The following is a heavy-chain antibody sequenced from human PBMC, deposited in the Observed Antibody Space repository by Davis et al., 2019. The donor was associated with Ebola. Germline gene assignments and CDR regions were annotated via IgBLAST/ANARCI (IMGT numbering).Heavy chain of an antibody. CDR1: GGSISSYY. D-gene: IGHD3-3*01. J-gene: IGHJ5*02. V-gene: IGHV4-59*12. CDR2: IYYSGST. Sequence: MPSETLSPTCTVSGGSISSYYWSWIRQPPGKGLEWIGYIYYSGSTYYNPSLKSRVTISVDTSKNQFSLKLSSVTAADTAVYYCARAFYDFWSGSVDWFDPWGQGTLVTVSS. CDR3: ARAFYDFWSGSVDWFDP.